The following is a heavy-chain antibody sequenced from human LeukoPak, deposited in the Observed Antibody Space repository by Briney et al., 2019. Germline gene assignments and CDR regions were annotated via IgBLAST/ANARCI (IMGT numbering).Heavy chain of an antibody. CDR1: GGTFSSYT. J-gene: IGHJ5*02. Sequence: SVKVSCKASGGTFSSYTISWVRQAPGQGLEWMGRIIPILGITNYAQKFQGRVTITADKSTSTAYMELSSLRSEDTAVYYCARQATSIVGATTNWFDPWGQGTLVTVSS. CDR3: ARQATSIVGATTNWFDP. D-gene: IGHD1-26*01. V-gene: IGHV1-69*02. CDR2: IIPILGIT.